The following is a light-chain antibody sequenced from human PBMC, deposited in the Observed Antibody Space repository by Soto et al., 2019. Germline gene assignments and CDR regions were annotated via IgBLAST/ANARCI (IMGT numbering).Light chain of an antibody. Sequence: IVSTHSPGTLSLSPVERATLSCRAIQSVSSSYLAWYQQKPGQAPRPLIYGASSRATGIPDRFSGSGSGTDFTLTISSLEPEDAAVYYCQQRSNWPPITFGQGTRLEIK. J-gene: IGKJ5*01. CDR1: QSVSSSY. V-gene: IGKV3D-20*02. CDR3: QQRSNWPPIT. CDR2: GAS.